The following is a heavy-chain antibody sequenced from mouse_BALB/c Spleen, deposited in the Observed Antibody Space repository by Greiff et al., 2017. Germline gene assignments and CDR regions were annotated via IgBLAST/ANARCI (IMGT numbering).Heavy chain of an antibody. D-gene: IGHD2-10*02. CDR1: GYSFTDYI. CDR2: INPYYGST. Sequence: EVQLQQTGPELVKPGASVKISCKASGYSFTDYIMLWVKQSHGKSLEWIGNINPYYGSTSYNLKFKGKATLTVDKSSSTAYMQLNSLTSEDSAVYYCAYGNYVGAMDYWGQGTSVTVSS. CDR3: AYGNYVGAMDY. V-gene: IGHV1-39*01. J-gene: IGHJ4*01.